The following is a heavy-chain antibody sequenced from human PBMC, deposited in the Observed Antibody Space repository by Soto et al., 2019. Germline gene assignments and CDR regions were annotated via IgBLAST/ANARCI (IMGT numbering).Heavy chain of an antibody. CDR1: GGSVGSSGYY. D-gene: IGHD4-4*01. J-gene: IGHJ4*02. CDR3: ARHTSRGYSSSWFFDD. V-gene: IGHV4-39*01. Sequence: QLQLQESGPGLVKPSETLSLICSVSGGSVGSSGYYWGWIRQAPGKGLEWIVSSYPSAGSYYNPSLQTRVTTSIAASNNQSSLTLTSVTAADTAVYYCARHTSRGYSSSWFFDDWGQGTRVTVSS. CDR2: SYPSAGS.